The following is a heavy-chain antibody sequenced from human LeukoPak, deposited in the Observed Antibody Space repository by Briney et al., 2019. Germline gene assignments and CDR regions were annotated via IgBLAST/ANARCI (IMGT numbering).Heavy chain of an antibody. J-gene: IGHJ3*02. Sequence: ASVKVSCKASGYTFTSYDINWVRQATGQGLEWXXWMNPNSGNTGYAQKFQGRVTMTRNTSISTAYMELSSLRSEDTAVYYCARLGSSWARDDAFDIWGQGTMVTVSS. CDR1: GYTFTSYD. CDR3: ARLGSSWARDDAFDI. D-gene: IGHD3-16*01. V-gene: IGHV1-8*01. CDR2: MNPNSGNT.